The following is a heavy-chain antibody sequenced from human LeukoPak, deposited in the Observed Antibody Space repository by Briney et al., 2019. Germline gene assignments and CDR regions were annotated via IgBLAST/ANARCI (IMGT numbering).Heavy chain of an antibody. Sequence: GGSLRLSCAASGFTFDDYAMHWVRQAPGKGLELVSLISGDGVITLYADSLKGRFTISRDNSKNSLFLQMNSLRTEDTALYYCAKIQALEDYFDYWGQGTLVTVSS. CDR3: AKIQALEDYFDY. V-gene: IGHV3-43*02. CDR1: GFTFDDYA. CDR2: ISGDGVIT. J-gene: IGHJ4*02.